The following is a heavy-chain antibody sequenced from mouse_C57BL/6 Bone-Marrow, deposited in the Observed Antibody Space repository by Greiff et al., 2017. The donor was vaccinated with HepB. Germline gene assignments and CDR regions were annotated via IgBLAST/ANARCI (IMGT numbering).Heavy chain of an antibody. Sequence: QVQLQQSGAELARPGASVKLSCKASGYTFTSYGISWVKQRTGQGLEWIGEIHPRSGNTYYNEKFKGKATLTADKSSSTAYMELRSLTSEDSAVYFCAITPYSFYAMDYWGQGTSVTVSS. CDR1: GYTFTSYG. CDR3: AITPYSFYAMDY. V-gene: IGHV1-81*01. CDR2: IHPRSGNT. D-gene: IGHD2-12*01. J-gene: IGHJ4*01.